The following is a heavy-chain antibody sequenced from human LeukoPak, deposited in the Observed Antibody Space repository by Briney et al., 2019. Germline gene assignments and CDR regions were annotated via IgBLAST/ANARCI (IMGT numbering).Heavy chain of an antibody. Sequence: SETLSLTCTVSGASISGSGYYWGWIRQPPGTGLEWIGSIYSSGSTYYNPSLKSRVTISVDKSKNQFSLKLSSVTAADTAVYYCARRAVVVPAAMDYWGQGTLVTVSS. CDR2: IYSSGST. V-gene: IGHV4-39*07. J-gene: IGHJ4*02. CDR3: ARRAVVVPAAMDY. CDR1: GASISGSGYY. D-gene: IGHD2-2*01.